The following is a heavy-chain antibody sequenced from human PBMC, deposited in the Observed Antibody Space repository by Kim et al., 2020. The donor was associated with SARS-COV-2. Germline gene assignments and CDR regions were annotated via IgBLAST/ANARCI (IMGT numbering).Heavy chain of an antibody. J-gene: IGHJ4*02. D-gene: IGHD3-22*01. Sequence: SETLSLTCTVSGGSISSSSYYWGWIRQPPGKGLEWIGSIYYSGSTYYNPSLKSRVTISVDTSKNQFSLKLSSVTAADTAVYYCARHIHYYDSSGGGFDYWGQGTLVTVSS. CDR1: GGSISSSSYY. CDR2: IYYSGST. V-gene: IGHV4-39*01. CDR3: ARHIHYYDSSGGGFDY.